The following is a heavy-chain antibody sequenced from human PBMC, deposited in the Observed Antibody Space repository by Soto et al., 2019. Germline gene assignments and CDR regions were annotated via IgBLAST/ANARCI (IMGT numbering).Heavy chain of an antibody. CDR1: GYTFTSYY. V-gene: IGHV1-46*01. CDR2: INPSGGST. J-gene: IGHJ3*02. D-gene: IGHD3-22*01. Sequence: ASVKVSGKASGYTFTSYYMHWVRQAPGQGLEWMGIINPSGGSTSYAQKFQGRVTMTRDTSTSTVYMELSSLRSEDTAVYYCARGVERITMIVVVIASPLDAFDIWGQGTMVTVSS. CDR3: ARGVERITMIVVVIASPLDAFDI.